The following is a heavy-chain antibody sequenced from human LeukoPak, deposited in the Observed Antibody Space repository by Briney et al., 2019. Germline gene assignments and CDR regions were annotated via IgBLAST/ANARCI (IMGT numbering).Heavy chain of an antibody. Sequence: SQTLSLTCAISGDSVSSNSAAWNWIRQSPSRCLEWLGKTYYRSKWNNDYAVSVKSRITINPDTSKNQFSLQLNSVTPEDTAVYYCARAPVVVAATDYYGMDVWGQGTTVTVSS. V-gene: IGHV6-1*01. CDR1: GDSVSSNSAA. D-gene: IGHD2-15*01. J-gene: IGHJ6*02. CDR2: TYYRSKWNN. CDR3: ARAPVVVAATDYYGMDV.